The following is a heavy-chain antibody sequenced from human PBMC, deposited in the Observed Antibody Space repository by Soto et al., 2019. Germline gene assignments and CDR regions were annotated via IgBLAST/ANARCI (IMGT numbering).Heavy chain of an antibody. V-gene: IGHV3-23*01. CDR3: ARAPSHTMIVVD. Sequence: PGGSLRLSCAASGFTFSSYAMRWVRQAPGKGLEWVSVISGSGGSTYYADSVKGRFTISRDNSKNTLYLQMNSLRAEDTAVYYCARAPSHTMIVVDWGQGTLVTVSS. CDR1: GFTFSSYA. D-gene: IGHD3-22*01. CDR2: ISGSGGST. J-gene: IGHJ4*02.